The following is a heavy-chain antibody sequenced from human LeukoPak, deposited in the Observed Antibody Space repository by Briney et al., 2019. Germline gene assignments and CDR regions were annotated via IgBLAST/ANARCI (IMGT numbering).Heavy chain of an antibody. D-gene: IGHD3-10*01. CDR2: ISYDGSNK. CDR1: GFTFSSYG. J-gene: IGHJ4*02. V-gene: IGHV3-30*19. CDR3: ARASLLWFDLTDY. Sequence: GGSLRLSCAASGFTFSSYGMHWVRQAPGKGLEWVAVISYDGSNKYYADSVKGRFTISRDNSKNTLYLQMNSLRAEDTAVYYCARASLLWFDLTDYWGQGTLVTVSS.